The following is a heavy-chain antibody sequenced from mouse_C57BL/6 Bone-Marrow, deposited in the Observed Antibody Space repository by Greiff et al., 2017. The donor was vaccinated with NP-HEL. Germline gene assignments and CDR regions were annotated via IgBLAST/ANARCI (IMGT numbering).Heavy chain of an antibody. CDR1: GYAFSSYW. Sequence: QVHVKQSGAELVKPGASVKISCKASGYAFSSYWMNWVKQRPGKGLEWIGQIYPGDGDTNYNGKFKGKATLTADKSSSTAYMQLSSLTSEDSAVYFCARFPVYGYNAWFAYWGQGTLVTVSA. D-gene: IGHD2-2*01. J-gene: IGHJ3*01. CDR2: IYPGDGDT. V-gene: IGHV1-80*01. CDR3: ARFPVYGYNAWFAY.